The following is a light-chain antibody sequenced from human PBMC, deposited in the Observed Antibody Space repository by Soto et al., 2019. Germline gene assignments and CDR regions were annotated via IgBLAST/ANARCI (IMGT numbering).Light chain of an antibody. CDR1: QNIDNS. J-gene: IGKJ3*01. V-gene: IGKV1-39*01. CDR3: QQSYTTPFT. CDR2: VAS. Sequence: DIQMTQSPSSLSASVGDRVTITCRASQNIDNSLNWYQQKPGKAPRPLIYVASSLQSGVPSRFSGSGSGTEFTLTISSLQPEDFASYSCQQSYTTPFTFGPGTKVHV.